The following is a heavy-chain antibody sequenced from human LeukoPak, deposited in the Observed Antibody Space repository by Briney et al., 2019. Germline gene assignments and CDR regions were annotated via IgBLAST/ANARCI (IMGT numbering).Heavy chain of an antibody. D-gene: IGHD3-22*01. CDR2: IKQDGSEK. J-gene: IGHJ4*02. CDR1: GFTFSSYW. Sequence: GGSLRLSCAASGFTFSSYWMSWVRQAPGKGLEWVANIKQDGSEKYYVDSVKGRFTISRDNAKNSLYLQMNSLRAEDTAVYYCARDPYDSSDYFDYWGQGTPVTVSS. V-gene: IGHV3-7*01. CDR3: ARDPYDSSDYFDY.